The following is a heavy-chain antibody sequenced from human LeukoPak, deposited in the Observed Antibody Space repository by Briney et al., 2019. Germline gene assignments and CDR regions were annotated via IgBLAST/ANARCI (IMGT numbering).Heavy chain of an antibody. V-gene: IGHV1-69*06. J-gene: IGHJ6*03. Sequence: SVKVSCKASGGTFSSYAISWVRQAPGQGLEWRGGIIPIFGTANYAQKFQGRVTITADKSTSTAYMELSSLRSEDTAVYYCATLGPPDYGDSADEYYYYYYYMDVRGKGTTVTISS. D-gene: IGHD4-17*01. CDR2: IIPIFGTA. CDR3: ATLGPPDYGDSADEYYYYYYYMDV. CDR1: GGTFSSYA.